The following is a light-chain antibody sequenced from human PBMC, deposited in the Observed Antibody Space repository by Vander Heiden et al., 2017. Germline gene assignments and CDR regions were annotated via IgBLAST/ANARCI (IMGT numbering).Light chain of an antibody. CDR3: QQSESTPRT. Sequence: DIQMTQSPSSLSASVGDRVPIPSRASQSISSYLNWYQQKPGKAPKLLIYAASSLQSGVPARFSGSGSGTDFTLNISSLQPEDFATYYCQQSESTPRTFGQGTKVEIK. CDR1: QSISSY. V-gene: IGKV1-39*01. CDR2: AAS. J-gene: IGKJ1*01.